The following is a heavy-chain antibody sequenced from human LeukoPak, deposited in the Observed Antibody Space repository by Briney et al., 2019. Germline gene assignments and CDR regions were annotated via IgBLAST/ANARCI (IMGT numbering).Heavy chain of an antibody. Sequence: PGGSLRLSCAASGFTVSSYHMSWVRQPPGKGLEWVSIIYSGGSTYYADSVKGRFTISRDNSQNTLYLQMNSLRAEDTAVYYCARAQDTAMVYYFDSWGQGTLVTVSS. D-gene: IGHD5-18*01. V-gene: IGHV3-53*01. J-gene: IGHJ4*02. CDR3: ARAQDTAMVYYFDS. CDR1: GFTVSSYH. CDR2: IYSGGST.